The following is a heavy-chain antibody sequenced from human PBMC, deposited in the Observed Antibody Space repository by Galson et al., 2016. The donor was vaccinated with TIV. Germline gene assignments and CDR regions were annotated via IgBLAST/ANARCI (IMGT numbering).Heavy chain of an antibody. J-gene: IGHJ6*02. Sequence: SLRLSCAASGFAVSSTYMARVRQAPGKGLEWVSVIYTGASTDYADSVKGRFTISGDNSKNTLFLQMNGLREEDTAVYYCARGGGTGYYYFGVDVWGQGTTVCVSS. V-gene: IGHV3-66*02. CDR2: IYTGAST. CDR1: GFAVSSTY. CDR3: ARGGGTGYYYFGVDV. D-gene: IGHD3-16*01.